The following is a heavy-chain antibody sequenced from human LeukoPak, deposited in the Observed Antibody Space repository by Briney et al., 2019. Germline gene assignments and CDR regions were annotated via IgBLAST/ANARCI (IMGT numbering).Heavy chain of an antibody. CDR1: GYTFTGYY. CDR2: INPNSGGT. CDR3: ATGRDSSGFPFDY. Sequence: ASVTVSCKASGYTFTGYYMHWVRQAPGQGLEWMGWINPNSGGTNYAQKFQGRVTMTRDTFISTAYMELSRLRSDDTAVYYCATGRDSSGFPFDYWGQGTLVTVSS. D-gene: IGHD3-22*01. J-gene: IGHJ4*02. V-gene: IGHV1-2*02.